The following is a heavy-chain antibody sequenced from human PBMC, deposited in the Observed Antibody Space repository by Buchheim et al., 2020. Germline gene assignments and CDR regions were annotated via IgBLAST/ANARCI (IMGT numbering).Heavy chain of an antibody. CDR2: ISNSGNTI. V-gene: IGHV3-11*01. CDR3: ARGSFYYDSRGYGPYFDS. J-gene: IGHJ4*02. Sequence: QVQLVESGGGLVKPGGSLRLSCAASGFTFSDHYMTWIRQAPGKGLEWISYISNSGNTIYYADSVKGRFTISRDNAKNSLNLQMDSLRVEDTAVYYCARGSFYYDSRGYGPYFDSWGQGTL. D-gene: IGHD3-22*01. CDR1: GFTFSDHY.